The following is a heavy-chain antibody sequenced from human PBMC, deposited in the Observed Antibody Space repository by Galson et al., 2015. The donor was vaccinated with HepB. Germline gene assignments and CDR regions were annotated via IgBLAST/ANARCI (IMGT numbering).Heavy chain of an antibody. Sequence: SLRLSCAASTFIFSSYTMNWVRQAPGKGLEWVSSISSSSTNIYYADSVRGRFTISRDNAKNSLFLQMNSLRAEDTAVYYCARDPDRDGYNWGYYYDYGLDVWGQGTTVTVSS. D-gene: IGHD5-24*01. J-gene: IGHJ6*02. CDR1: TFIFSSYT. CDR2: ISSSSTNI. CDR3: ARDPDRDGYNWGYYYDYGLDV. V-gene: IGHV3-21*01.